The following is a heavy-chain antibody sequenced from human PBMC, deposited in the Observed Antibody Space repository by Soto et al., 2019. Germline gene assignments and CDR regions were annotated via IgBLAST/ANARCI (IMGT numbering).Heavy chain of an antibody. CDR2: ISPMFGAA. CDR1: GGTFNTYA. CDR3: AREVQVHTPAFVY. V-gene: IGHV1-69*19. Sequence: QVQLVQSGAEMKKPGSSVKVSCQSSGGTFNTYAMNWVRQAPGQGPERMGDISPMFGAANYAPMFQGRVTITADESTGTSYMQVSSLTSEDTALYFCAREVQVHTPAFVYWGQGTLVTV. D-gene: IGHD3-10*01. J-gene: IGHJ4*02.